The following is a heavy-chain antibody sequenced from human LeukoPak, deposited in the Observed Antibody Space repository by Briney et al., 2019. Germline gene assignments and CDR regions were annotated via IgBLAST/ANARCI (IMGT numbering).Heavy chain of an antibody. CDR3: ARDGYYYDSSGYYGGRGFDP. Sequence: ASVKVSCKTSGYTFTGYYMHWVRQAPGQGLEWMGWINPNSGGTNYAQKFQGRVTMTRDTSISTAYMELSRLRSDDTAVYYCARDGYYYDSSGYYGGRGFDPWGQGTLVTASS. V-gene: IGHV1-2*02. CDR1: GYTFTGYY. CDR2: INPNSGGT. J-gene: IGHJ5*02. D-gene: IGHD3-22*01.